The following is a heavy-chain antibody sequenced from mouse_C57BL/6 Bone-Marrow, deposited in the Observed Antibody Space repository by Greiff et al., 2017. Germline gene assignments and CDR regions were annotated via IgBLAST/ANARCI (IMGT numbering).Heavy chain of an antibody. V-gene: IGHV1-75*01. Sequence: QVHVKQSGPELVKPGASVKISCKASGYTFTDYYINWVKQRPGQGLEWIGWLYPGSGSTYYNEKFKGKATLTVDKSSSTAYMLLSSLTSEDSSVCFCARSYGSSYGDYWGQGTTLTVSS. D-gene: IGHD1-1*01. CDR1: GYTFTDYY. CDR2: LYPGSGST. CDR3: ARSYGSSYGDY. J-gene: IGHJ2*01.